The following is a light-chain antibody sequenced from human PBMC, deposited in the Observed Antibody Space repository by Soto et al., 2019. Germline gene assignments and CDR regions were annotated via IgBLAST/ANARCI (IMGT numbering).Light chain of an antibody. CDR1: QDISNY. J-gene: IGKJ2*01. Sequence: DIQMTQSPSSLSASVGDRVIITCQASQDISNYLNWYQQKPGKAPELLIYDASNLETGVPSRFSGSGSGTDFTFTISSLQPYDFATYYCQQFVNLPYTFGQGTKLDIK. CDR2: DAS. V-gene: IGKV1-33*01. CDR3: QQFVNLPYT.